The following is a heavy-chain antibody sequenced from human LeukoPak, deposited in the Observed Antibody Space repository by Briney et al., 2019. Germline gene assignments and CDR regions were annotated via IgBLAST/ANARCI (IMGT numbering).Heavy chain of an antibody. CDR2: IYYSGST. CDR1: GGSISSSSYY. J-gene: IGHJ4*02. D-gene: IGHD4-17*01. V-gene: IGHV4-39*07. CDR3: AREDKTTVTTYFDY. Sequence: SETLSLTCTVSGGSISSSSYYWGWIRQPPGKGLEWIGSIYYSGSTYYNPSLKSRVTMSVDTSKNQFSLKLSSVTAADTAVYYCAREDKTTVTTYFDYWGQGTLVTVSS.